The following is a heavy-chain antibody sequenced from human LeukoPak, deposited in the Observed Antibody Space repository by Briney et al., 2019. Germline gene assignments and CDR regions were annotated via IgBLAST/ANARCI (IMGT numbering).Heavy chain of an antibody. V-gene: IGHV1-69*05. CDR2: IIPIFGTA. Sequence: GASVKVSCKASGGTFISYAISWVRQAPGQGLEWMGGIIPIFGTANYAQKFQGRVTITTDESTSTAYMELSSLRSEDTAVYYCARGVVDIVATLTGYYFDYWGQGTLVTVSS. CDR1: GGTFISYA. CDR3: ARGVVDIVATLTGYYFDY. D-gene: IGHD5-12*01. J-gene: IGHJ4*02.